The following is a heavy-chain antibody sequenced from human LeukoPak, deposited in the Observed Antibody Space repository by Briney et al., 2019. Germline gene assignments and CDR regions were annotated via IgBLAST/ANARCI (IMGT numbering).Heavy chain of an antibody. CDR3: ARTPPRPSIVGAYDAFDI. Sequence: PGGSLRLSCAASGFTFSSYAMHWVRQAPGKGLEYVSAISSNGGSTYYANSVKGRFTISRGNSKNTLYLQMGSLRAEDMAVYYCARTPPRPSIVGAYDAFDIWGQGTMVTVSS. CDR1: GFTFSSYA. D-gene: IGHD1-26*01. J-gene: IGHJ3*02. V-gene: IGHV3-64*01. CDR2: ISSNGGST.